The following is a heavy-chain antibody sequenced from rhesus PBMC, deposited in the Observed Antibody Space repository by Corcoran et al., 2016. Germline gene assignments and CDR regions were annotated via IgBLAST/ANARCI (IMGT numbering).Heavy chain of an antibody. J-gene: IGHJ4*01. Sequence: QVQLQESGPGLVKPSETLSLTCAVSGASISGFWWTWIRQPPGKGLEGMGGIIGISATPYSTASLKVGVTMSKYPSQNPFSLKLGSMTAADTAVYFWARGGYGSSYHWGQGVLVTVSS. CDR3: ARGGYGSSYH. V-gene: IGHV4-80*01. D-gene: IGHD4-29*01. CDR1: GASISGFW. CDR2: IIGISATP.